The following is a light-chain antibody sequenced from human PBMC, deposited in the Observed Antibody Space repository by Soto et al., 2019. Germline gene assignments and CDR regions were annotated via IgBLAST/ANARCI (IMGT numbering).Light chain of an antibody. CDR2: EAS. CDR1: QSVSSS. Sequence: EIQMTQSPSTLSVSLGDRVTLTCRASQSVSSSLAWYQQKPGKAPNLLIYEASTLDSGVPSRFRGSASGTEFTLTISSLQPDDFAAYYCQQYNSCPWTFGQGTKVEIK. J-gene: IGKJ1*01. CDR3: QQYNSCPWT. V-gene: IGKV1-5*03.